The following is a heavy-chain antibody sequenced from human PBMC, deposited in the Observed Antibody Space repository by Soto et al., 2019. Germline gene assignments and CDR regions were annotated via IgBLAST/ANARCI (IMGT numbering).Heavy chain of an antibody. D-gene: IGHD6-19*01. J-gene: IGHJ3*02. CDR2: IFPGDSDT. CDR1: GYSFSSHW. CDR3: ARRGAVAPSGAFDI. V-gene: IGHV5-51*01. Sequence: GESLKISCKASGYSFSSHWIGWVRQMPGKGLEWMGIIFPGDSDTRYSPSFQGQVTISADKSINIAYLQWSSLKASDTAMYYCARRGAVAPSGAFDIWGQGTMVTVSS.